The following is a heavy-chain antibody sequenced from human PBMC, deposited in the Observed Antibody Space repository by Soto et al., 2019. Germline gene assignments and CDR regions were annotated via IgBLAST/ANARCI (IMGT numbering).Heavy chain of an antibody. Sequence: SETLSLTCTVSGGSISSSSYYWGWIRQPPGKGLEWIGSIYYSGSTYYNPSLKSRVTISVDTSKNQFSLKLSSVTAADTAVYYCARGLTFDYWGQGTLVTVSS. D-gene: IGHD7-27*01. CDR3: ARGLTFDY. CDR1: GGSISSSSYY. CDR2: IYYSGST. J-gene: IGHJ4*02. V-gene: IGHV4-39*07.